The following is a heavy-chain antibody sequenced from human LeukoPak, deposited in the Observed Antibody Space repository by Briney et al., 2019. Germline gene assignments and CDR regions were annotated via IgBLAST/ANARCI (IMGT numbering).Heavy chain of an antibody. CDR1: GFTFSSYA. D-gene: IGHD1/OR15-1a*01. J-gene: IGHJ4*02. CDR2: ISGSGGST. CDR3: AKGKYNWNTESFDY. Sequence: EGSLRLSCAASGFTFSSYAMSWVRQAPGKGLEWVSTISGSGGSTYYADSVKGRFTISRDNSKNTLYLQMNSLRADDTAVYYCAKGKYNWNTESFDYWGQGTLVTVSS. V-gene: IGHV3-23*01.